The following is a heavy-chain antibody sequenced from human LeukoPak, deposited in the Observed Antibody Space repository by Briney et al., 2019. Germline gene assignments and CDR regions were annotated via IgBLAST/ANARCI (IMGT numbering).Heavy chain of an antibody. V-gene: IGHV1-8*01. Sequence: ASVKVSCKASGYTFTSYDINWVRQATGQGLEWMGWMNPNSGNTGYAQKFQGRVTMTRNTSISTAYMELSSLRSEDTAVYYCARDAYYDFCSGYYGSRGYYYYYYMGVWGKGTTVTVSS. CDR2: MNPNSGNT. J-gene: IGHJ6*03. D-gene: IGHD3-3*01. CDR1: GYTFTSYD. CDR3: ARDAYYDFCSGYYGSRGYYYYYYMGV.